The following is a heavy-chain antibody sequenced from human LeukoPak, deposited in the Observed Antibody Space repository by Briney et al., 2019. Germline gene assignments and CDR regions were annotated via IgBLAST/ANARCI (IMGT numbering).Heavy chain of an antibody. J-gene: IGHJ4*02. CDR1: GFTFSSYA. V-gene: IGHV3-23*01. Sequence: GGSLRLSCAASGFTFSSYAMSWVRQAPGKELEWVSAISGSGGSTYYADSVKGRFTISRDNSKNTLYPQMNSLRAEDTAVYYCAKVFCSGGSCCFDYWGQGTLVTVSS. CDR3: AKVFCSGGSCCFDY. CDR2: ISGSGGST. D-gene: IGHD2-15*01.